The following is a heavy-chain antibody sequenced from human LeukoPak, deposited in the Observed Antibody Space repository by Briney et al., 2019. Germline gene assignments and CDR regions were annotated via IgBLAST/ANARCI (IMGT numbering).Heavy chain of an antibody. D-gene: IGHD1-7*01. J-gene: IGHJ5*02. V-gene: IGHV1-2*02. CDR1: GYTFTGYY. Sequence: ASVKVSCKASGYTFTGYYMHWVRQAPGQGLEWMGWINPNSGGTNYAQKFQGRVTMTRDTSISTAYMELSRLRSDDTAVYYCAREGTRTTGNWFDPWGQGTLVTVSP. CDR2: INPNSGGT. CDR3: AREGTRTTGNWFDP.